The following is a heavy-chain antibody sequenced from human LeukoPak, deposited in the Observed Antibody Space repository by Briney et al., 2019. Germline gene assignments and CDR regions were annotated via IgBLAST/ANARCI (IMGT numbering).Heavy chain of an antibody. V-gene: IGHV4-4*02. Sequence: PSETLSLTCAVSGGSISSSNWWSWVRQPPEKGLEWIGDISQSGSTNYNPSLKSRVTMSVDKSKNQFSLKLTSVTAADTAVYYCARAGRYYDSTGYYWYFDFWGQGTLVTVSS. CDR3: ARAGRYYDSTGYYWYFDF. D-gene: IGHD3-22*01. J-gene: IGHJ4*02. CDR1: GGSISSSNW. CDR2: ISQSGST.